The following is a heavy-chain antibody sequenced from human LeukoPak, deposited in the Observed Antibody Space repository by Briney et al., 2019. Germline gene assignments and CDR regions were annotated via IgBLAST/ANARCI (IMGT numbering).Heavy chain of an antibody. CDR3: ATDGAGFDT. V-gene: IGHV3-11*01. CDR2: FYLFRTNP. J-gene: IGHJ5*02. Sequence: XXAXGXXXDWLSYFYLFRTNPHYADSVNGRFTISRDNANKSLYLEMNNLRAEDTAVYYCATDGAGFDTWGQGVLVTVSS.